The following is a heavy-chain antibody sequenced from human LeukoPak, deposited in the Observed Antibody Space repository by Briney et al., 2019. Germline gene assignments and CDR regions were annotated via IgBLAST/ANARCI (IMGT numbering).Heavy chain of an antibody. D-gene: IGHD3-10*01. V-gene: IGHV5-51*01. CDR1: GYSFTSYW. CDR2: IYPGDSDT. Sequence: GESLKISCKGSGYSFTSYWIGWVRQMPGKGLEWMGIIYPGDSDTRYSPSFQGQVTISADKSISTAYLQWSSLKASDTAMYYCARRAYNNYYGSGSFPTRPEFDPWGQGTLVTVSS. CDR3: ARRAYNNYYGSGSFPTRPEFDP. J-gene: IGHJ5*02.